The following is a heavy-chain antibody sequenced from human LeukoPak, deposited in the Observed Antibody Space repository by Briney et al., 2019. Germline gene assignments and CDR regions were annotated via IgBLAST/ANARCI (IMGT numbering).Heavy chain of an antibody. CDR2: IGASGGNT. CDR1: GFTIYSFA. CDR3: AKGHYGMDV. V-gene: IGHV3-23*01. Sequence: GGSLRLSCAASGFTIYSFAMNWVRQAPGKGLEWVSLIGASGGNTSYADSVKGRFIVSRDNSKNMLYLQMNSLRAEDTAVYYCAKGHYGMDVWGQGTTVTVSS. J-gene: IGHJ6*02.